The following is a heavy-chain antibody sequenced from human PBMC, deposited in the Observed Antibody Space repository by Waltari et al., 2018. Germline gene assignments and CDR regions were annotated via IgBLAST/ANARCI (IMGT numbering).Heavy chain of an antibody. CDR2: INPDGSGE. CDR3: ARTVDSDAFDI. D-gene: IGHD5-12*01. J-gene: IGHJ3*02. Sequence: EVQLLESGGGLVQPGGSLRLSCAASGFSFSGSWMTWVRQAPGKGLEGVAEINPDGSGEYYVDSVKGRFTISRDNAKNSLYLQMNSLRAEDTAVYYCARTVDSDAFDIWGQGTMVTVSS. V-gene: IGHV3-7*01. CDR1: GFSFSGSW.